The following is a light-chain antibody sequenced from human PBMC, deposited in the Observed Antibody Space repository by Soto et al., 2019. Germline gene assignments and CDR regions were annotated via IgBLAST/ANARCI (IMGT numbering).Light chain of an antibody. V-gene: IGKV1-39*01. CDR2: TAS. J-gene: IGKJ4*02. CDR1: QSINTY. CDR3: QQTYTTLS. Sequence: DIQVTQSPSSLSASVGDRVTITCRASQSINTYLNWYQQKPGKAPKLLIYTASNLQSGVPSRFRGGGSGTDFTLTISGLEPEDVATYYCQQTYTTLSFGGGTKVEI.